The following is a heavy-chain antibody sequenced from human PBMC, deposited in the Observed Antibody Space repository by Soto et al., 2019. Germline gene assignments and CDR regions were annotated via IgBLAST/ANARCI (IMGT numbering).Heavy chain of an antibody. Sequence: SETLSLTCTVSGGSISSGDYYWSWIRQPPGKGLEWIGYIYYSGSTYYNPSLKSRVTISVDTSKNQFSLKLSSVTAADTAVYYCARMARTTDWFDPWGQGTLVTVSS. CDR2: IYYSGST. J-gene: IGHJ5*02. V-gene: IGHV4-30-4*01. CDR1: GGSISSGDYY. D-gene: IGHD1-1*01. CDR3: ARMARTTDWFDP.